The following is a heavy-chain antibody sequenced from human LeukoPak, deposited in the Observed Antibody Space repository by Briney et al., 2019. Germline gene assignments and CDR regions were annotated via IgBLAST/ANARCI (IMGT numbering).Heavy chain of an antibody. V-gene: IGHV3-23*01. CDR3: AKDPVSPTVIPTSFDY. CDR2: TSGSGGST. Sequence: PGGSLTLSCLPPRLTLSSYAMSCVTHAPGKAMDCVSATSGSGGSTYYADFVKGRFTISRDNSKTSLYPQMNTLRAEHTAVYYRAKDPVSPTVIPTSFDYWGQGTLVTASS. CDR1: RLTLSSYA. J-gene: IGHJ4*02. D-gene: IGHD4-17*01.